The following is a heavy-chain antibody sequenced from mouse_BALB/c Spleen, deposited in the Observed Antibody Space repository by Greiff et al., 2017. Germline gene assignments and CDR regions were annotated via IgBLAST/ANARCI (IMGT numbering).Heavy chain of an antibody. J-gene: IGHJ2*01. V-gene: IGHV1-87*01. CDR2: IYPGDGDT. CDR3: ARGVFDY. Sequence: QVQLQQSGAELARPGASVKLSCKASGYTFTSYWMQWVKQRPGQGLEWIGAIYPGDGDTRYTQKFKGKATLTADKSSSTAYMQLSSLASEDSAVYYCARGVFDYWGQGTTLTVS. CDR1: GYTFTSYW.